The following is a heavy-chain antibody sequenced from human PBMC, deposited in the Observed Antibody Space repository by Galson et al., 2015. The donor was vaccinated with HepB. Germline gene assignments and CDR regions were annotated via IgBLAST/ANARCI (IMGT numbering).Heavy chain of an antibody. CDR3: ARDRDYDILTGYWFRPMSLPDY. V-gene: IGHV1-3*01. CDR1: GYTFTSYA. J-gene: IGHJ4*02. CDR2: INAGNGNT. Sequence: SVKVSCKASGYTFTSYAMHWVRQAPGQRLEWMGWINAGNGNTKYSQKFQGRVTITRDTSASTAYMELSSLRSEDTAVYYCARDRDYDILTGYWFRPMSLPDYWGQGTLVTVSS. D-gene: IGHD3-9*01.